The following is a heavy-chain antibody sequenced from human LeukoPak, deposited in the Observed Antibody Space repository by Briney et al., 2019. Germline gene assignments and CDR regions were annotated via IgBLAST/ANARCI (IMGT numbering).Heavy chain of an antibody. CDR2: IIPIFGTA. CDR3: ARALLRGIAVAGTAPNYYYYMDV. V-gene: IGHV1-69*13. Sequence: ASVKVSCKASGGTFSSYAISWVRQAPGQGLEWMGGIIPIFGTANYAQKFQGRVTITADESTSTAYMELSSLRSEDTAVYYCARALLRGIAVAGTAPNYYYYMDVWGKGTTVTVSS. J-gene: IGHJ6*03. CDR1: GGTFSSYA. D-gene: IGHD6-13*01.